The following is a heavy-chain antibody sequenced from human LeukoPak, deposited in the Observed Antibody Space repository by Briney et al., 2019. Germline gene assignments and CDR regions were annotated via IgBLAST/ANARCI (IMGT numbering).Heavy chain of an antibody. V-gene: IGHV3-21*01. D-gene: IGHD2-15*01. J-gene: IGHJ5*02. Sequence: GGSLRLSCAASGFTFSSYSMNWVRQAPGKGLEWVSSISSCSSYIYYADSVKGRFTISRDNAKNSLYLQMNSLRAEDTAVYYCARDISGGWFDPWGQGTLVTVSS. CDR1: GFTFSSYS. CDR2: ISSCSSYI. CDR3: ARDISGGWFDP.